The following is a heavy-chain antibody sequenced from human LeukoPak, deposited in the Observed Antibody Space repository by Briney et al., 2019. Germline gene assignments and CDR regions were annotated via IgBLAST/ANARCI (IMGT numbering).Heavy chain of an antibody. CDR2: IKQDGSEK. CDR1: GFTFSNYW. J-gene: IGHJ6*04. D-gene: IGHD3-10*02. CDR3: AELGITMIGGV. Sequence: GGSLRLSCAASGFTFSNYWMNWVRQAPGKGLEWVANIKQDGSEKYYVDSVRGRFTISRDNARNSLYLQMNSLRAEDTAVYYCAELGITMIGGVWGKGTTVTISS. V-gene: IGHV3-7*01.